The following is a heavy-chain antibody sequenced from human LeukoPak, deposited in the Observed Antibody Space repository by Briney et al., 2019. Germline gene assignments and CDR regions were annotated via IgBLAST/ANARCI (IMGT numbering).Heavy chain of an antibody. V-gene: IGHV3-11*06. CDR1: GFTFSDYY. D-gene: IGHD2-2*01. CDR3: ARASCSSTSCSYYFDY. Sequence: GGSLRLSCAASGFTFSDYYMSWIRQAPGKGLEWVSSIGSSSSYIYYADSVKGRFTISRDNAKNSLYLQMNSLRAEDTAVYYCARASCSSTSCSYYFDYWGQGALVTVSS. J-gene: IGHJ4*02. CDR2: IGSSSSYI.